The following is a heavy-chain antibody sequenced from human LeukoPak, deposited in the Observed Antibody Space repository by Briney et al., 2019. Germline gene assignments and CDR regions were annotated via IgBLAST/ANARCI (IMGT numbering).Heavy chain of an antibody. Sequence: PSETLSLTCAVYGGSFSGYCWSWIRQPPGKGLEWIGEISHSGSTNYNPSLKSRVTISVDTSKNQFSLKLSSVTAADTAVYYCARGRGSGSYYSYYFDYWGQGNLVTVSS. V-gene: IGHV4-34*01. D-gene: IGHD3-10*01. CDR2: ISHSGST. CDR3: ARGRGSGSYYSYYFDY. J-gene: IGHJ4*02. CDR1: GGSFSGYC.